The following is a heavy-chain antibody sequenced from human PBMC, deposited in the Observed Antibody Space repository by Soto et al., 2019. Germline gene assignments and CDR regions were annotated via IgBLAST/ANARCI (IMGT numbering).Heavy chain of an antibody. Sequence: QVQLQESGPGLVKPSETLSLTCTVSGGSISSYYWSWIRQPAGKGLEWIGRIYTSGSTNYNPSLKSRVTMSVGTSKNQFSLKLSSVTAADTAVYYCARSLPWEPPRYYGMDVWGQGTTVTVSS. V-gene: IGHV4-4*07. D-gene: IGHD1-26*01. CDR1: GGSISSYY. CDR3: ARSLPWEPPRYYGMDV. J-gene: IGHJ6*02. CDR2: IYTSGST.